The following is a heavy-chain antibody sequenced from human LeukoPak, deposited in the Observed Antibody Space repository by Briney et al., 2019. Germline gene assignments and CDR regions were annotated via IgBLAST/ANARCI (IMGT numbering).Heavy chain of an antibody. V-gene: IGHV3-23*01. CDR1: GFTFSSYA. Sequence: GGSLRLSCAASGFTFSSYAMSWVRQAPGKGLELVSAISGSGGSTYYADSVKGRFTISRDNSKNTLYLQMNSLRAEDTAVYYCAKDANYYDSSGYLNYWGQGTLVTVSS. CDR2: ISGSGGST. D-gene: IGHD3-22*01. J-gene: IGHJ4*02. CDR3: AKDANYYDSSGYLNY.